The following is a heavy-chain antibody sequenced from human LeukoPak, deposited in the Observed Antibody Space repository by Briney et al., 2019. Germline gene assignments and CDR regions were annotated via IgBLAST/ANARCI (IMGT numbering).Heavy chain of an antibody. V-gene: IGHV4-38-2*02. Sequence: SETLSLTCTVSGGSISGYYWAWIRQPPGKGLEWIASMYHRGATYYNSSLKSRATISIDTSKNQFSLKLTSVTAADTAVYYCAREGTHTINWYHWFDPWGQGTLVTVSS. J-gene: IGHJ5*02. CDR2: MYHRGAT. CDR1: GGSISGYY. CDR3: AREGTHTINWYHWFDP. D-gene: IGHD1-1*01.